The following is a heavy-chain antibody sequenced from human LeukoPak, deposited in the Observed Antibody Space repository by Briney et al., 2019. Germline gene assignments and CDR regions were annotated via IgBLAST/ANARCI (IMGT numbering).Heavy chain of an antibody. D-gene: IGHD3-3*01. CDR2: ISYDGSNK. J-gene: IGHJ6*02. Sequence: GGSLRLSCAASGFTFSSYGMHWVRQAPGKGLEWVAVISYDGSNKYYADSVKGRFTISRDNSKNTLYLQMNSLRAEDTAVYYCAKVDTIFGVVIPSYYYYGMDVWGQGTTVTVSS. CDR3: AKVDTIFGVVIPSYYYYGMDV. CDR1: GFTFSSYG. V-gene: IGHV3-30*18.